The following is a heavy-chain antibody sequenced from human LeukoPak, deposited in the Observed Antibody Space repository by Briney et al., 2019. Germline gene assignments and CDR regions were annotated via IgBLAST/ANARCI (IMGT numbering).Heavy chain of an antibody. Sequence: SETLSLTCTVSGGSISSDYWSWIRQSPGKGLEWIGYIYYSGTTSYNPSLKSRVTISLDTSKNQFSLKLSSVTAADTAVYYCARVDYSGWYNLSFDYWGQGTLVTVSS. CDR1: GGSISSDY. D-gene: IGHD6-19*01. J-gene: IGHJ4*02. CDR2: IYYSGTT. V-gene: IGHV4-59*01. CDR3: ARVDYSGWYNLSFDY.